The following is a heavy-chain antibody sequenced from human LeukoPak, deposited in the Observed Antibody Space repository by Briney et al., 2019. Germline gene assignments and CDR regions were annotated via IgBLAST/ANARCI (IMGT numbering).Heavy chain of an antibody. J-gene: IGHJ4*02. CDR2: IYTSGST. Sequence: SETLSLTCTVSGDSIRSYYWSWILQPAGQGLEWIGRIYTSGSTSYNPSLKSRVTMSIDTSKNQFSLKLNSVTAADTAVYYCARVWSGSYDYWGQGTLVTVSS. CDR1: GDSIRSYY. V-gene: IGHV4-4*07. CDR3: ARVWSGSYDY. D-gene: IGHD1-26*01.